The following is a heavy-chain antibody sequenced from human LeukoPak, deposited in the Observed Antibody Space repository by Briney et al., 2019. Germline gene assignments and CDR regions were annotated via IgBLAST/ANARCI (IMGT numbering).Heavy chain of an antibody. D-gene: IGHD3-16*01. CDR3: AKAVLLRGSYSD. Sequence: SVKVSCKASGYTFTSYAISWVRQAPGQGLEWMGGIIPIFGTANYAQKFQGRVTITADESTSTAYMELSSLRSEDTAVYYCAKAVLLRGSYSDWGQGTLVTVSS. J-gene: IGHJ4*02. CDR1: GYTFTSYA. CDR2: IIPIFGTA. V-gene: IGHV1-69*13.